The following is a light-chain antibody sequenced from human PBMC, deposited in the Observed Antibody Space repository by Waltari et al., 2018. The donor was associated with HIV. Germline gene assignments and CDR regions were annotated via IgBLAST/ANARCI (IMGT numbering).Light chain of an antibody. CDR1: SLKSYY. CDR2: DKN. J-gene: IGLJ3*02. CDR3: SSRDTSDQHVV. V-gene: IGLV3-19*01. Sequence: SSELTQDPAMSVALGQTVRITCQGDSLKSYYATWYQQKPVQTPVLVIYDKNKRPSWIPDRFSGSSSVTTASLTIIGVQAEDEADYYCSSRDTSDQHVVFGGGTKLTVL.